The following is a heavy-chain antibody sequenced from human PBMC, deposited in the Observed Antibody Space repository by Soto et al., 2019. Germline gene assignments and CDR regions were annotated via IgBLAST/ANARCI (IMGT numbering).Heavy chain of an antibody. CDR2: IWYDGSNK. CDR1: GFTFSSYG. D-gene: IGHD6-13*01. Sequence: PGGSLRLSCAASGFTFSSYGMHWVRQAPGKGLEWVAVIWYDGSNKYYADSVKGRFTISRDNSKNTLYLQMNSLRAEDTAVYYCARGSLAAAGTFDYWGQGTLVTVSS. V-gene: IGHV3-33*01. J-gene: IGHJ4*02. CDR3: ARGSLAAAGTFDY.